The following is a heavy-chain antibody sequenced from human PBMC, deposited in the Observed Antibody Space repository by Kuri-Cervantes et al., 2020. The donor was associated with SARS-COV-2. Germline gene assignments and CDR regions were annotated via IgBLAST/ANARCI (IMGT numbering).Heavy chain of an antibody. CDR2: ISSNGDST. Sequence: GGSLRLSCAASGFTFSNYAMYWVRQAPGKGLEYVSAISSNGDSTYYADSVKGRFTMSRDNSKNTLYLQMGSLRAEGMAVYYCARVSRSGYLDYWGQGTLVTVSS. CDR3: ARVSRSGYLDY. D-gene: IGHD3-3*01. CDR1: GFTFSNYA. V-gene: IGHV3-64*02. J-gene: IGHJ4*02.